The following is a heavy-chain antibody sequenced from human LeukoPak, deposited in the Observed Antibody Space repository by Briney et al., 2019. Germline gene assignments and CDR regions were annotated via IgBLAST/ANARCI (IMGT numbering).Heavy chain of an antibody. CDR1: GLTSSTYS. CDR2: MTPGDTYI. CDR3: VRVSISRLGEDLLYDV. V-gene: IGHV3-21*01. J-gene: IGHJ6*02. Sequence: GCLRISCLASGLTSSTYSMNRFRQPPRKGLERVLTMTPGDTYIYYTDSVKGRFTISRDDAKNSLYLQMSSLIAEDTAVYYCVRVSISRLGEDLLYDVWGQGTRVLVSS. D-gene: IGHD3-10*01.